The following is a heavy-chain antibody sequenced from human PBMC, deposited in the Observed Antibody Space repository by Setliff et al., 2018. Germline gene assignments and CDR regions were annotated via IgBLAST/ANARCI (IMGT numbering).Heavy chain of an antibody. CDR1: EFTFSDYG. J-gene: IGHJ5*02. Sequence: GGSLRLSCAASEFTFSDYGMHWVRQAPGKGLEWVAFIRYDGTNEYYADSVKGRFTISRDNSKNSLYLQMNSLRAEDTAVYYCARDAPINYYDSSGNWFDPWGQGTLVTVSS. CDR3: ARDAPINYYDSSGNWFDP. D-gene: IGHD3-22*01. CDR2: IRYDGTNE. V-gene: IGHV3-30*02.